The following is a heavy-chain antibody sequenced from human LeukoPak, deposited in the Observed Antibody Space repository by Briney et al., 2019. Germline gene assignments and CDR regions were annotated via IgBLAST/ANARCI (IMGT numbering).Heavy chain of an antibody. D-gene: IGHD3-3*01. CDR3: ARLTIFGVDWSYYFDY. Sequence: PSETLSLTCAVYGGSFSGYYWSWIRQPPGKGLEWIGEINHSGSTNYNPSLKSRVTISVDTSKNQFSLKLSSVTAADTAVYYCARLTIFGVDWSYYFDYWGQGTLVTVSS. CDR1: GGSFSGYY. J-gene: IGHJ4*02. CDR2: INHSGST. V-gene: IGHV4-34*01.